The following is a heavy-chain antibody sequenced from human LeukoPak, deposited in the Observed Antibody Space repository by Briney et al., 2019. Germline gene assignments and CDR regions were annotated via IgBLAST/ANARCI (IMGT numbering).Heavy chain of an antibody. D-gene: IGHD3-9*01. CDR3: ARVHNRITIFWLGGGYFHY. CDR1: GYTFTGYY. Sequence: ASVKVSCKASGYTFTGYYMHWVRQAPGQGLEWMGWINPNSGGTNYAQKFQGRVTMTRDTSISTAYMELSRLRSDDTAVYYSARVHNRITIFWLGGGYFHYWGQGTLVTVSS. V-gene: IGHV1-2*02. CDR2: INPNSGGT. J-gene: IGHJ4*02.